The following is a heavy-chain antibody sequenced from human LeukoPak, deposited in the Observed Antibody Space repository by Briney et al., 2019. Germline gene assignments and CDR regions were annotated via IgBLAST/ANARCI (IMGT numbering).Heavy chain of an antibody. CDR1: GYTFTNNY. D-gene: IGHD1-26*01. V-gene: IGHV1-46*01. CDR2: INPSGDNT. CDR3: ARDNSLRDSAWWFDP. J-gene: IGHJ5*02. Sequence: ASVKVSCKASGYTFTNNYMHWVRQAPGQGLEWMGIINPSGDNTWYAQKFQGRVTLTRDMATSTDYMEVSSLRSEDTAVYYCARDNSLRDSAWWFDPWGQGTLVTVSS.